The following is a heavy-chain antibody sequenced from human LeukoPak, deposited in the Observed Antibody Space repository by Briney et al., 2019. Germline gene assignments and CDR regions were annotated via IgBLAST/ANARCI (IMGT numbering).Heavy chain of an antibody. CDR1: GFTFSSYD. Sequence: GGSLRLSCAASGFTFSSYDIHWVRQAPGKGLEWVSYISNGDGTIKYADSVKGRFTISRDNAKNSLYLQMNSLRVEDTAVYYCARVGYSRSWHSGSAFDIWGQGTMVTVSS. J-gene: IGHJ3*02. CDR3: ARVGYSRSWHSGSAFDI. CDR2: ISNGDGTI. D-gene: IGHD6-13*01. V-gene: IGHV3-48*03.